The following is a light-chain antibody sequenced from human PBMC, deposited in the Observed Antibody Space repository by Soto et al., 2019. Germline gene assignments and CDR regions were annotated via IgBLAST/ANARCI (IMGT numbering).Light chain of an antibody. CDR3: QQRQHWPPIT. CDR2: DAT. V-gene: IGKV3-11*01. Sequence: EIVLSQSPATLSLSPVHRATLSRSASQSVSRYVAWYQKKPGQAPRLVIYDATNRATGIPARFGGSGSGTDFTLTISSLEPEDFAVYYCQQRQHWPPITFGQGTRLEIK. CDR1: QSVSRY. J-gene: IGKJ5*01.